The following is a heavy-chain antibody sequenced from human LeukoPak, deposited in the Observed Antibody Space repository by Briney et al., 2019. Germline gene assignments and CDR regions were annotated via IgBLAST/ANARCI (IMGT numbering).Heavy chain of an antibody. D-gene: IGHD6-13*01. CDR1: GYTFTNYW. CDR2: IYPGDSRT. Sequence: ESLKISCKGFGYTFTNYWIGWVRQMPGKGLEWMGVIYPGDSRTRYSPSFQGQVTISADKSLSTAYLQWNSLKASDTAMYCACRDLRSTLSGPWGQGTLVTVSS. J-gene: IGHJ5*02. CDR3: CRDLRSTLSGP. V-gene: IGHV5-51*01.